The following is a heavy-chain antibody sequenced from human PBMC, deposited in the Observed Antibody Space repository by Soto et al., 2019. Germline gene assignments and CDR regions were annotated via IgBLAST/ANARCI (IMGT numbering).Heavy chain of an antibody. D-gene: IGHD1-1*01. J-gene: IGHJ4*02. CDR2: IGGGGDIT. CDR3: APTGFDY. V-gene: IGHV3-23*01. CDR1: GFTLRSYA. Sequence: EVQLLESGGGLVQPGGSLRLSCAASGFTLRSYALSWVRQAPGKGLEWVLTIGGGGDITNYADSVKGRFTISRDNSKNTLYLQMNSLRAEDTAVYYCAPTGFDYWGQGTLVTVSS.